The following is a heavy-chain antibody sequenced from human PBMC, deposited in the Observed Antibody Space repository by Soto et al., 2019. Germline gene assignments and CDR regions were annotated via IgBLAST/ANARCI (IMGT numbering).Heavy chain of an antibody. D-gene: IGHD3-16*01. Sequence: GGSLRLSCAVSGFTFSRYEMNWVRQAPGKGLEWVSYINTGGVTFYADSVKGRFTISRDNAQNSLLLQMNSLRAEDTAVYYCTRDKGDKVAYGMDVWGQGTTVTVSS. CDR3: TRDKGDKVAYGMDV. V-gene: IGHV3-48*03. J-gene: IGHJ6*02. CDR2: INTGGVT. CDR1: GFTFSRYE.